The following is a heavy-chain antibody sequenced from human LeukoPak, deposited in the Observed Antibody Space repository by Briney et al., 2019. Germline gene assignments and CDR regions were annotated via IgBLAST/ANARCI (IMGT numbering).Heavy chain of an antibody. D-gene: IGHD5-18*01. CDR3: ARGNVDTAMMDY. CDR2: ISGRGDTT. J-gene: IGHJ4*02. CDR1: EFTVNNYA. V-gene: IGHV3-23*01. Sequence: GGSLRLSCVASEFTVNNYAVSWVRQAPGKGLEWVSTISGRGDTTYYADSVKGRFTISRDNSKNTLYLQMNSLRAEDTAVYYCARGNVDTAMMDYWGQGTLVTVSS.